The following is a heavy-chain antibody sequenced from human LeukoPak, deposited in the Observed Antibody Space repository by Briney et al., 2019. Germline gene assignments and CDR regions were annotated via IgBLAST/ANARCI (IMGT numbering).Heavy chain of an antibody. CDR2: IYSGGST. Sequence: GGSLRLSCAASGFTVSSRYMNCVRQAPGKGLEWVSVIYSGGSTYYADSVKGRFTISRDNSKVTLYLQMNSLRAEDTAVYYCARGGEYFDSNDYIKTFDYWGQGTLVTVSS. CDR1: GFTVSSRY. V-gene: IGHV3-53*01. J-gene: IGHJ4*02. D-gene: IGHD3-22*01. CDR3: ARGGEYFDSNDYIKTFDY.